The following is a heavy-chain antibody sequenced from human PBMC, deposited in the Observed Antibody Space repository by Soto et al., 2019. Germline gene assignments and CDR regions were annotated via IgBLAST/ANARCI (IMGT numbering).Heavy chain of an antibody. CDR2: MNPNNGNT. D-gene: IGHD2-2*01. Sequence: ASVKVAWKAAGYGISSYHINWGRLATGQGLEWMGWMNPNNGNTGYAQKFQGRVTITRNTSINTAYMELSSQRSEDTDVYNCLRDAIQGAKDEHDSAGFWEQGTLVTVSS. V-gene: IGHV1-8*01. CDR3: LRDAIQGAKDEHDSAGF. CDR1: GYGISSYH. J-gene: IGHJ4*02.